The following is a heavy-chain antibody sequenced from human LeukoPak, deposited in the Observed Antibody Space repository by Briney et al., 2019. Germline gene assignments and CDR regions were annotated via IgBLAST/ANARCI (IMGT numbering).Heavy chain of an antibody. CDR3: AREYSSGYYRTFDF. CDR1: GFIFSTYY. Sequence: GGSLRLSCAASGFIFSTYYMHWVRQAPGKGLEWVTIISYDGGNKYYADSVKGRFTISRDNSKDTLFLQMHSLRADDTAVYYCAREYSSGYYRTFDFWGQGTLVTVSS. D-gene: IGHD3-22*01. J-gene: IGHJ4*02. V-gene: IGHV3-30-3*01. CDR2: ISYDGGNK.